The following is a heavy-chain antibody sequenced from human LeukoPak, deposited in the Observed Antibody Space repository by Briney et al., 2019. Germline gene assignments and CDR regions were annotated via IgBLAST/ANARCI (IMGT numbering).Heavy chain of an antibody. J-gene: IGHJ4*02. D-gene: IGHD5-12*01. Sequence: GGSLRLSCAASGFTFGSYWMSWVRQAPGKGLEWVANIKQDGSEKYYVDSVKGRFTISRDNAKNSLYLQMNSLRAEDTAVYYCARDTTTIGFDYWGQGTLVTVSS. V-gene: IGHV3-7*01. CDR3: ARDTTTIGFDY. CDR2: IKQDGSEK. CDR1: GFTFGSYW.